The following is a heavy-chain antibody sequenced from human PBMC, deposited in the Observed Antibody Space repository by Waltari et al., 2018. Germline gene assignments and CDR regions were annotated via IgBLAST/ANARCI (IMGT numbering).Heavy chain of an antibody. CDR2: INRSGST. CDR1: GGSFSGYY. J-gene: IGHJ5*02. CDR3: ARGFLSSGWSNNWFDP. V-gene: IGHV4-34*01. Sequence: QVQLQQWGAGLLKPSETLSLTCAVYGGSFSGYYWSWIRQPPGKGLEWIGEINRSGSTNYSPSLKIRVTISLDTSKNQFSLKLSSVTAADTAVYYCARGFLSSGWSNNWFDPWGQGTLVTVSS. D-gene: IGHD6-19*01.